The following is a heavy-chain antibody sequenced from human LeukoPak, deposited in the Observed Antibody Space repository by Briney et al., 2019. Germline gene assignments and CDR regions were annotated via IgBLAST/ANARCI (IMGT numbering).Heavy chain of an antibody. J-gene: IGHJ6*02. Sequence: SETLSLTCTVPGGSISSYYWSWIRQPPGKGLEWIGYIYYSGSTNYNPSLKSRVTISVDTSKNQFSLKLSSVTAADTAVYYCARELGGGMDVWSQGTTVTVSS. V-gene: IGHV4-59*01. CDR3: ARELGGGMDV. CDR1: GGSISSYY. CDR2: IYYSGST.